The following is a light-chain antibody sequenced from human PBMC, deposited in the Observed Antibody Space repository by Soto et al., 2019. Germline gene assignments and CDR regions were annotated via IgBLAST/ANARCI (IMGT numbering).Light chain of an antibody. J-gene: IGKJ5*01. CDR3: QQYEIFPIT. Sequence: DIQMTQSQSSLSASVGDRVTITGQASHDIRKYLNWYQQKPGKAPKLLIYDASNMETGVPSRFTGSGSGTDFTFTISSLQPEDIATYYCQQYEIFPITFGHVTRLEI. CDR1: HDIRKY. CDR2: DAS. V-gene: IGKV1-33*01.